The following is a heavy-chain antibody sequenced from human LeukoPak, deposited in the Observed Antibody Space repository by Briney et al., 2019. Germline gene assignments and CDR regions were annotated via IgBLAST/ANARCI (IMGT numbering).Heavy chain of an antibody. CDR1: GGSFSGYY. Sequence: PSETLSLTCAVYGGSFSGYYWSWIREPPGKGLGRIGEINHSGSTNYNPSLKSRVTISVDPSKHQFSPKLSSVHAADTAVYYCARGHVVAGTYYYYYMDVWGKGTTVTVSS. CDR2: INHSGST. CDR3: ARGHVVAGTYYYYYMDV. V-gene: IGHV4-34*01. D-gene: IGHD6-19*01. J-gene: IGHJ6*03.